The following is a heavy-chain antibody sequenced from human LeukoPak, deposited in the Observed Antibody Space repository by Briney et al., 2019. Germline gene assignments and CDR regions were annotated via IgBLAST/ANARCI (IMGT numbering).Heavy chain of an antibody. CDR2: IRSDRFEK. CDR3: AREFTGYGNTDY. D-gene: IGHD5-12*01. CDR1: GFSLSMYW. V-gene: IGHV3-7*03. J-gene: IGHJ4*02. Sequence: PGGSLRLSCTAAGFSLSMYWMSWVRQAPGKGLEWVANIRSDRFEKYYVDSVRGRFTISTDTAKNTLYLQMNSLRADDTAVYYCAREFTGYGNTDYWGQGTLVTVSS.